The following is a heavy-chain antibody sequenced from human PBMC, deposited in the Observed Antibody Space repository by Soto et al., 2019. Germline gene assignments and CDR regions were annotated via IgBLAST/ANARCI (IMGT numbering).Heavy chain of an antibody. Sequence: SETPSLTCAVSGGSISSSNWWSWVRQPPGKGLEWIGEIYHSGSTNYNPSLKSRVTISVDKSKNQFSLKLSSVTAADTAVYYCARGRIAVAGTIYYGMDVWGQGTTVTSP. CDR1: GGSISSSNW. J-gene: IGHJ6*02. CDR3: ARGRIAVAGTIYYGMDV. V-gene: IGHV4-4*02. D-gene: IGHD6-19*01. CDR2: IYHSGST.